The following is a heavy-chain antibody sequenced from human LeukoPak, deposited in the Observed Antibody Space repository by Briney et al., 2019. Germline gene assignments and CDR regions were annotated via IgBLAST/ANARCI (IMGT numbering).Heavy chain of an antibody. CDR2: INHSGST. J-gene: IGHJ4*02. Sequence: SETLSLTCTVSGGSISSYYWSWIRQPPGKGLEWIGEINHSGSTNYNPSLKSRVTISVDTSKNQFSLKLSSVTAADTAVYYCARRSLLSTVSLGFDYWGQGTLVTVSS. D-gene: IGHD2/OR15-2a*01. CDR1: GGSISSYY. CDR3: ARRSLLSTVSLGFDY. V-gene: IGHV4-34*01.